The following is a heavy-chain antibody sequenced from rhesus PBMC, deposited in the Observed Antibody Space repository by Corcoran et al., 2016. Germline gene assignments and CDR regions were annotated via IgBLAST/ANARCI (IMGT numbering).Heavy chain of an antibody. CDR1: GYTFTDYY. V-gene: IGHV1-111*01. J-gene: IGHJ4*01. CDR2: VAPENGDA. D-gene: IGHD5-12*01. CDR3: ATNPIQLQLLDY. Sequence: EVQLVQSGAEVKKPGASVKISCKASGYTFTDYYLHWVRQAPGKGREWMGRVAPENGDADYAQKFQDRVTNTRDTSTDTAYMELSSLRSEDTAVYYCATNPIQLQLLDYWGQGVLVTVSS.